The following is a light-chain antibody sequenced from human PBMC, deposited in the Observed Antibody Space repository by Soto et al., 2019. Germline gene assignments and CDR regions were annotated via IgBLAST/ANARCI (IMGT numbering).Light chain of an antibody. V-gene: IGKV3-15*01. CDR1: QSVSTN. J-gene: IGKJ1*01. Sequence: IVITQSPATLSASPGERATLSCRASQSVSTNLAWYQQKPGQAPRLLIYGASTRATGIPARFSGSGSGTEFTLTISSLQSEDFAVYYCQQYNNWPPWTFGQGTKVDIK. CDR3: QQYNNWPPWT. CDR2: GAS.